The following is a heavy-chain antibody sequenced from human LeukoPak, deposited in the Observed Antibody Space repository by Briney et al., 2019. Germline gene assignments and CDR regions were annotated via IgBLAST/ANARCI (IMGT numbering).Heavy chain of an antibody. J-gene: IGHJ4*02. V-gene: IGHV4-39*01. CDR3: ARLYGTHEFDY. D-gene: IGHD3-10*01. CDR1: GGSISSSSYY. CDR2: IYYSGST. Sequence: PSETLSLTCTVSGGSISSSSYYWGWIRQPPGKGLEWIGSIYYSGSTYYNPSLKSRVTISVDTSKNQFSLKLSSVTAADTAVYYCARLYGTHEFDYWGQGTLVTVSS.